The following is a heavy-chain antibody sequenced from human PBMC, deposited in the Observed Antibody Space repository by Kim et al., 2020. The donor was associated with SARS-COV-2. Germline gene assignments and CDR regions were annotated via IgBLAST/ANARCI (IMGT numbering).Heavy chain of an antibody. CDR1: GGTFSSYA. V-gene: IGHV1-69*04. Sequence: SVKVSCKASGGTFSSYAISWVRQAPGQGLEWMGRIIPILGIANYAQKFQGRVTITPDKSTSTAYMELSSLRSEDTAVYYCARIYCSGGSCYPTNYYYGMDVWGQGTTVTVSS. CDR3: ARIYCSGGSCYPTNYYYGMDV. J-gene: IGHJ6*02. CDR2: IIPILGIA. D-gene: IGHD2-15*01.